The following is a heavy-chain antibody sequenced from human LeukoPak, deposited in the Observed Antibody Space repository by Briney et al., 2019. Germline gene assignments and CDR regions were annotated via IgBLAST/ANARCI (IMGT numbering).Heavy chain of an antibody. J-gene: IGHJ4*02. CDR1: GYTFTGYY. D-gene: IGHD5-18*01. CDR3: ATTSGYNYGYNY. V-gene: IGHV1-2*02. Sequence: ASVKVSCKASGYTFTGYYMHWVRQAPGQGLEWMGWINPNSGGTNYAQKFQGRVTMTRDTSISTAYMELSRLRSDDTAVYYCATTSGYNYGYNYWGQGTLVTVSS. CDR2: INPNSGGT.